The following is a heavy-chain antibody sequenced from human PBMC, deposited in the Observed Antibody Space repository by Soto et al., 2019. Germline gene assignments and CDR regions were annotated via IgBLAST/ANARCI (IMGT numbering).Heavy chain of an antibody. J-gene: IGHJ6*03. D-gene: IGHD3-3*01. Sequence: GSLRLSCAASGFTFSSYWMSWVRQAPGKGLEWVANIKQDGSEKYYVDSVKGRFTISRDNAKNSLYLQMNSLRADDTAVYYCARDLNPTYYDFWIGYYTGYYYYYMDVWGKGTTVTLSS. CDR2: IKQDGSEK. CDR1: GFTFSSYW. V-gene: IGHV3-7*01. CDR3: ARDLNPTYYDFWIGYYTGYYYYYMDV.